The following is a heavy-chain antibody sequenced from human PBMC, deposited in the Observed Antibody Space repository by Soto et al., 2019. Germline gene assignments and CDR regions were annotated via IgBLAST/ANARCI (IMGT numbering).Heavy chain of an antibody. CDR1: GFTLDDYA. Sequence: PXGSLKLSCAASGFTLDDYAMHWVRQAPGKGLEWVSGIIWNSGSIGYADSVKGRFTISRDNAKNSLYLQVNSLRAEDTALYYCAKGWLRKYYYYGMDVWGQGSTVTVSS. CDR2: IIWNSGSI. D-gene: IGHD5-12*01. CDR3: AKGWLRKYYYYGMDV. J-gene: IGHJ6*02. V-gene: IGHV3-9*01.